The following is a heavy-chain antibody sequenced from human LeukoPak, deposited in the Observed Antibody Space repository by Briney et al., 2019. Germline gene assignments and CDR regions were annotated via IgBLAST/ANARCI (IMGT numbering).Heavy chain of an antibody. V-gene: IGHV3-48*03. Sequence: GGSLRLSRVASGITFSSYAMSWVRPAPGKGLEWVSYISSSGSTIYYADSVKGRFTISRDNAKNSLYLQMNSLRGEDTAVYYCARESRAGYDDVWESYRYTGLDYWGQGTLVTVSS. D-gene: IGHD3-16*02. CDR3: ARESRAGYDDVWESYRYTGLDY. CDR1: GITFSSYA. J-gene: IGHJ4*02. CDR2: ISSSGSTI.